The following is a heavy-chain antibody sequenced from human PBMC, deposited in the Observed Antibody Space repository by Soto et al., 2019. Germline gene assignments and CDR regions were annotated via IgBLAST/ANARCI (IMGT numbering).Heavy chain of an antibody. CDR1: GGTFGSQG. CDR2: FIAMLGTP. CDR3: ARGAMANFDY. V-gene: IGHV1-69*13. D-gene: IGHD5-18*01. J-gene: IGHJ4*02. Sequence: ASVKVSCKASGGTFGSQGIAWVRQAPGQGLEWMGGFIAMLGTPTYAKKVQGRATISADESLTSSYLELRSLRSEDTGVYFCARGAMANFDYWGEGTVVTVSS.